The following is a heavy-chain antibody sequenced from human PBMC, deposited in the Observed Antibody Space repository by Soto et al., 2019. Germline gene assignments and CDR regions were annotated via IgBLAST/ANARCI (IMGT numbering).Heavy chain of an antibody. D-gene: IGHD3-3*01. CDR1: GFTFSSYS. J-gene: IGHJ4*02. CDR3: ARDAKYDFWSGSRDDY. Sequence: EVQLVESGGGLVQPGGSLRLSCAASGFTFSSYSMNWVRQAPGKGLEWVSYISSSSSTIYYADSVKGRFTISRDNAKNSLYLQMNSLRDEDTALYYCARDAKYDFWSGSRDDYWGQGTLVTVSS. CDR2: ISSSSSTI. V-gene: IGHV3-48*02.